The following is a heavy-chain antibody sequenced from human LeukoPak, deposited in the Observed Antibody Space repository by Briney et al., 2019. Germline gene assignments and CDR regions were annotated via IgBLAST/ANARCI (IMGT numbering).Heavy chain of an antibody. V-gene: IGHV4-34*01. J-gene: IGHJ6*02. CDR2: INHSGST. D-gene: IGHD3-3*01. CDR1: GGSFSGYY. Sequence: SETLSLTCAVYGGSFSGYYWRWVRQPPGQGLEWIGEINHSGSTNYNPSLKSRVTISVDTSKNQFSLKLSSVTAADTAVYYCARGDLTISGPSVDVWGQGTTVTVSS. CDR3: ARGDLTISGPSVDV.